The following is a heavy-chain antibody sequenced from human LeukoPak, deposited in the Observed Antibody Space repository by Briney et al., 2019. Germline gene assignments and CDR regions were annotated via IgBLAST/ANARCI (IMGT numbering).Heavy chain of an antibody. D-gene: IGHD3-22*01. Sequence: GGSLRLSCAASGFTFSSYSMNWVRQAPGKGLEWVSSISSSSSYIYYADSVKGRFTISRDNAKNSLYLQMNSLRAEDTAVYYCARGRDAAKYYHDSSGYYPDYWGQGTLVTVSS. CDR2: ISSSSSYI. CDR1: GFTFSSYS. V-gene: IGHV3-21*01. CDR3: ARGRDAAKYYHDSSGYYPDY. J-gene: IGHJ4*02.